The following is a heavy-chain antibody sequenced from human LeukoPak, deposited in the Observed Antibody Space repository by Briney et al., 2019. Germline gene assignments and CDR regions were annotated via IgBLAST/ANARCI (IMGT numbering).Heavy chain of an antibody. CDR1: GFTFSSYS. V-gene: IGHV3-48*02. CDR2: ISSSGSTI. J-gene: IGHJ4*02. D-gene: IGHD3-22*01. Sequence: GGSLRLSCAASGFTFSSYSMNWVRQAPGKGLEWVSYISSSGSTIYYADSVKGRFTISRDNAKNSLYLQMNSLRDEDTAVYYCARDRSGNYDGDYFDYWGQGTLVTVSS. CDR3: ARDRSGNYDGDYFDY.